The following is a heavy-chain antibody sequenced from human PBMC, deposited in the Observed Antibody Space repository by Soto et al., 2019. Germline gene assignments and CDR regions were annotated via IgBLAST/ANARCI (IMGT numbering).Heavy chain of an antibody. Sequence: EVQLVESGGGLVQPGGSLTLSCAASGFTFSGSAMHWVRQASGKGLEWVGRIRSKTNSYATAYAASVKGRFTISRDDSKDTAYLQMNSLKTEDTAVYYCTRDPRNYYDSIGSANWFDPWGQGTLVTVSS. D-gene: IGHD3-22*01. CDR3: TRDPRNYYDSIGSANWFDP. V-gene: IGHV3-73*02. J-gene: IGHJ5*02. CDR2: IRSKTNSYAT. CDR1: GFTFSGSA.